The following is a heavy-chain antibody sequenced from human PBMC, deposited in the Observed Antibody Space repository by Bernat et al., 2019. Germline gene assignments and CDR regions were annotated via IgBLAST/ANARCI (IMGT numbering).Heavy chain of an antibody. J-gene: IGHJ4*02. V-gene: IGHV3-7*03. CDR3: VKDPYY. CDR2: IKQDGTEI. CDR1: GFTFRSSW. Sequence: EVQLVESGGGLVQPGGSLTLSCAASGFTFRSSWMRWIRQAPGKGLEWVANIKQDGTEIYYVDAVKGRFTISRDNAKNSLYLQMNSLRAEDTAVYYFVKDPYYLGQGTLVTGSS.